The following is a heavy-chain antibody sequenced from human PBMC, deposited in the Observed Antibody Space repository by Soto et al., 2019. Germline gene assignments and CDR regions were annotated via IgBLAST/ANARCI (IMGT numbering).Heavy chain of an antibody. CDR2: ISGSGGST. CDR3: AKGDIAAQPGAFDI. V-gene: IGHV3-23*01. J-gene: IGHJ3*02. Sequence: PGKGLEWVSAISGSGGSTYYADSVKGRFTISRDNSKNTLYLQMNSLRAEDTAVYYCAKGDIAAQPGAFDIWGQGTMVTVSS. D-gene: IGHD6-6*01.